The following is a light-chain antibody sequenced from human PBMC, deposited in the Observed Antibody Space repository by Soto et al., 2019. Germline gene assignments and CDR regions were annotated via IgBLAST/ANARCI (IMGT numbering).Light chain of an antibody. V-gene: IGLV2-8*01. CDR2: DVT. J-gene: IGLJ1*01. CDR3: SSYTDRKNLV. Sequence: QSAVTQSPSASGSPGQSVTISCTGTSSDIGGYNSVSWYQQHPGKAPKVIIYDVTKRPSGVPDRFSGSKSGNTASLTVSALHAEDEADYYCSSYTDRKNLVFGTGTKLTVL. CDR1: SSDIGGYNS.